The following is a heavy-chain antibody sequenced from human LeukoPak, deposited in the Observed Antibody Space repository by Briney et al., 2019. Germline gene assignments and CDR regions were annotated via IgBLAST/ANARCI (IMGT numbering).Heavy chain of an antibody. Sequence: GGSLRLSCAASGFTFSSFEMTWVRQAPGKGLEWVSYLSGSGTTIYYADSVKGRFTISRDNAKNSLYLQMISLRAEDTAVYYCARVESRWIQLGGSFDYWGQGTLVTVSS. CDR1: GFTFSSFE. J-gene: IGHJ4*02. CDR2: LSGSGTTI. CDR3: ARVESRWIQLGGSFDY. D-gene: IGHD5-24*01. V-gene: IGHV3-48*03.